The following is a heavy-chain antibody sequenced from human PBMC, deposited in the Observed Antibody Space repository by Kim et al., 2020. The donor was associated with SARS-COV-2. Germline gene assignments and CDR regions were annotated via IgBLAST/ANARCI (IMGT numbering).Heavy chain of an antibody. CDR1: GGSFSGYY. CDR2: INHSGST. J-gene: IGHJ4*02. D-gene: IGHD6-13*01. V-gene: IGHV4-34*01. Sequence: SETLSLTCAVYGGSFSGYYWSWIRQPPGKGLEWIGEINHSGSTNYNPSLKSRVTISVDTSKNQFSLKLSSVTAADTAVYYCARRGQQLAVFDYWGQGTLVTVSS. CDR3: ARRGQQLAVFDY.